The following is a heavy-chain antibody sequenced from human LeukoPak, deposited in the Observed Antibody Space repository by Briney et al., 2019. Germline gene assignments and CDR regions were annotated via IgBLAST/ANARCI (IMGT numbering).Heavy chain of an antibody. Sequence: GGSLRLSCAASGFTFSSYEMNWVRQAPGKGLEWVSYISSSGSTIYYADSVKGRFTISRDNAKNSLYLQMNSLRAEDTAVYYCARRKQQLGHDYWGQGTLVTVSS. CDR1: GFTFSSYE. D-gene: IGHD6-13*01. CDR2: ISSSGSTI. V-gene: IGHV3-48*03. CDR3: ARRKQQLGHDY. J-gene: IGHJ4*02.